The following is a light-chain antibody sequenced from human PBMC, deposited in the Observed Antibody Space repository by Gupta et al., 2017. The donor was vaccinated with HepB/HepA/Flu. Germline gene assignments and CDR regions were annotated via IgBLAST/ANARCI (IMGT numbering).Light chain of an antibody. CDR3: SSYTTSNTYV. V-gene: IGLV2-18*02. CDR2: EGD. J-gene: IGLJ1*01. CDR1: SSDIGSYTR. Sequence: QSALTQPPSVSGSPGQSVTISCTGTSSDIGSYTRVSWYQQSPGTAPKLIIYEGDNRPAGVPDRFSGSKSGNTASLTISGLQTEDEADYYCSSYTTSNTYVFGSGTKVTVL.